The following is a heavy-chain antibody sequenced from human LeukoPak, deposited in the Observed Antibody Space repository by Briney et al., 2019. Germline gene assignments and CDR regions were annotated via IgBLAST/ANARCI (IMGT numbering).Heavy chain of an antibody. CDR3: VKEGVEYSYSYGDY. V-gene: IGHV3-30*18. CDR1: GFSFNNYA. J-gene: IGHJ4*02. CDR2: ISYDGGDK. Sequence: PGKSLRLSCAASGFSFNNYAMYWVRQAPGKGLEWVALISYDGGDKYYAESMKGRITISRDNAENTLYLQMNNLRPDDTAFYFCVKEGVEYSYSYGDYWGQGTLVTVS. D-gene: IGHD3-16*01.